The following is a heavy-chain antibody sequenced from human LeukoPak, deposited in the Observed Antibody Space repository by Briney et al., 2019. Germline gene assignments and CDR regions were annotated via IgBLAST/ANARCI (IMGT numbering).Heavy chain of an antibody. Sequence: GGSLRLSCAASGFTFSSYSMNWVRQAPGKGLEWVSYTSSSSSTIYYADSVKGRFTISRDNAKNSLYLQMNSLRAEDTAVYYCARPRDGYYYDSSGYYWWGQGTLVTVSS. J-gene: IGHJ4*02. CDR1: GFTFSSYS. CDR2: TSSSSSTI. V-gene: IGHV3-48*01. CDR3: ARPRDGYYYDSSGYYW. D-gene: IGHD3-22*01.